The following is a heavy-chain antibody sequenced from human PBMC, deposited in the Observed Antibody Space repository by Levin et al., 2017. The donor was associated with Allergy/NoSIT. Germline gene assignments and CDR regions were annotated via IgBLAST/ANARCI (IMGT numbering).Heavy chain of an antibody. CDR1: GFTFSSYW. V-gene: IGHV3-74*01. D-gene: IGHD4-11*01. Sequence: QAGESLKISCSASGFTFSSYWMHWVRQAPGKGLLWVSRINPDGSSTSYADSVKGRSTISRDNAKNTLYLQMNSVRVEDTAVYYCVTLTTAVRQYAFDIWGQGTMVTVSS. CDR2: INPDGSST. CDR3: VTLTTAVRQYAFDI. J-gene: IGHJ3*02.